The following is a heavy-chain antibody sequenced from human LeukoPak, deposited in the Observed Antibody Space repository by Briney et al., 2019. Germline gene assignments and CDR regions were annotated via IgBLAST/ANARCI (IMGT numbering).Heavy chain of an antibody. CDR3: ARSSLRTAFDI. CDR1: GYTFTGYY. J-gene: IGHJ3*02. D-gene: IGHD4-17*01. Sequence: ASVKVSCKASGYTFTGYYMHWVRQAPGQGLEWMGWINPNSGGTKYAQKFQGRVTMTRDTSSRSAYMELSRLRSDDTAVYYCARSSLRTAFDIWGQGTMVTVSS. CDR2: INPNSGGT. V-gene: IGHV1-2*02.